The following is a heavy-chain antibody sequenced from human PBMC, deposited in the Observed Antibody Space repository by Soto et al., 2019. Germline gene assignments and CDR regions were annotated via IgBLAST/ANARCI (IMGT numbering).Heavy chain of an antibody. CDR1: GVTFSSYA. J-gene: IGHJ4*02. D-gene: IGHD3-16*01. Sequence: QVRLVQSGAELKKPGSSVKVSCSASGVTFSSYAFTWVRQAPGQGLEWMGNIIPVFRTSNYAQGFQGRLTISADESTNTICMELSSLRSEDTAVYFCAKDGSWDGGGGESWGQGALVIVSS. V-gene: IGHV1-69*18. CDR2: IIPVFRTS. CDR3: AKDGSWDGGGGES.